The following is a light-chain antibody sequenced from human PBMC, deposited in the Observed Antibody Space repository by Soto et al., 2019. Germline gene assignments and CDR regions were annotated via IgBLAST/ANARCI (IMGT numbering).Light chain of an antibody. CDR2: RNN. Sequence: QSVLTQPPSASGTPGQRVTISCSGSSSNIGSNYVYWYQQLPGTAPKLLIYRNNQRPSGVPDRFSGSKSGTSASLAISGLLSEDEADYYCAAWDDSLSKVFCEGTKVTVL. J-gene: IGLJ2*01. V-gene: IGLV1-47*01. CDR1: SSNIGSNY. CDR3: AAWDDSLSKV.